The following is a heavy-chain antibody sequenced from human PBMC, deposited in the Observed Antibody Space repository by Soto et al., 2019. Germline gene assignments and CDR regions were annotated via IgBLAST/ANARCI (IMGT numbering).Heavy chain of an antibody. CDR3: ARGLTLDSSGSNWFDP. V-gene: IGHV4-30-4*01. CDR1: GGAISSGDYY. D-gene: IGHD3-22*01. J-gene: IGHJ5*02. Sequence: SETLSLTCTVSGGAISSGDYYWSWIRQPPGKGLEWIGYIYYSGSTYYNPSLKSRVTISVDTSKNQFSLKLSSVTAADTAVYYCARGLTLDSSGSNWFDPWGQGTLVTVSS. CDR2: IYYSGST.